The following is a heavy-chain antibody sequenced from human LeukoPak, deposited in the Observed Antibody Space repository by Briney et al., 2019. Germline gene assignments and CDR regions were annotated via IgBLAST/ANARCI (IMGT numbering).Heavy chain of an antibody. Sequence: GGSLRLSCAASGLTVTSDFVSWVRQAPGKGLEWLSVIYSGSSTYYADSVKGRFTISKDNSKNTVYLQMNSLRAEDTAVYYCARLCSTSSCYAFDIWGQGTMVAVSS. CDR1: GLTVTSDF. V-gene: IGHV3-53*01. D-gene: IGHD3-22*01. CDR2: IYSGSST. CDR3: ARLCSTSSCYAFDI. J-gene: IGHJ3*02.